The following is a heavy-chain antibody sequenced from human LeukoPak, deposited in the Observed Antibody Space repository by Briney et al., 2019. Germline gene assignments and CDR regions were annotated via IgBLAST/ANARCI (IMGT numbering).Heavy chain of an antibody. V-gene: IGHV3-23*01. D-gene: IGHD2-15*01. CDR3: ARRYCSGGICYPIDS. Sequence: PGGSLRLSCAASGFTFSSYAMSWVRQAPGKGLEWVSVISGSGGSAYYGDSVKGRFTISRDNPKNTLYLQMNSLRVEDTAVYYCARRYCSGGICYPIDSWGQGSLVTVSS. J-gene: IGHJ4*02. CDR1: GFTFSSYA. CDR2: ISGSGGSA.